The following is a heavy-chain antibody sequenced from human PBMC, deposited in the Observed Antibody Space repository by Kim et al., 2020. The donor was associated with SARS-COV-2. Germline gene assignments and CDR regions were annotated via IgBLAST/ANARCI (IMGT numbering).Heavy chain of an antibody. D-gene: IGHD3-3*01. J-gene: IGHJ4*02. V-gene: IGHV4-59*08. CDR3: SRGGNLLYLFYFDY. CDR1: GGSMTSFY. Sequence: SETLSLTCSVSGGSMTSFYWSWVRQSPGKGLEWIGSVFSSGRASYNPSLKSRLTLSVDTSNNQFPLHLTSVTAADTAVSYCSRGGNLLYLFYFDYSGQGT. CDR2: VFSSGRA.